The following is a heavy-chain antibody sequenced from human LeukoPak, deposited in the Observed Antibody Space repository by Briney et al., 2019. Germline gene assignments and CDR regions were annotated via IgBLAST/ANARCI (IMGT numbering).Heavy chain of an antibody. CDR1: GFTFSSYW. Sequence: PGGSLRLSCAASGFTFSSYWMSWVRQAPGKGLEWVANIKQDGSEKYYVDSVKGRFTISRDNAKNSLYLQMNSLRAEDTALYYCARVDSSAFYYYYMDVWGKGTTVTVSS. V-gene: IGHV3-7*03. D-gene: IGHD6-13*01. CDR3: ARVDSSAFYYYYMDV. CDR2: IKQDGSEK. J-gene: IGHJ6*03.